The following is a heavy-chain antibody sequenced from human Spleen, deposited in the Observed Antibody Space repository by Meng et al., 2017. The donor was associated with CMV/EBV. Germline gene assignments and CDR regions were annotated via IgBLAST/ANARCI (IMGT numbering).Heavy chain of an antibody. CDR1: AGSITSSPYY. CDR2: IFYTGNT. D-gene: IGHD2-8*01. J-gene: IGHJ5*02. Sequence: ASAGSITSSPYYWGWVRQPPGTGLEWIGNIFYTGNTYYNPSLKSRVTISVHTSKNQFSLNLSSVTAADTAVYYCARSRRGGVWFDPWGQGTLVTVSS. V-gene: IGHV4-39*01. CDR3: ARSRRGGVWFDP.